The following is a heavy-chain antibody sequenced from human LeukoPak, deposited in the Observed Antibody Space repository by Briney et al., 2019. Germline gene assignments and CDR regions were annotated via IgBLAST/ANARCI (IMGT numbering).Heavy chain of an antibody. V-gene: IGHV3-21*01. CDR1: GFTFSSYS. Sequence: PGGSLRLSCAASGFTFSSYSMNWVRQAPGKGLEWVSSISSSSSYIYYADSVKGRFTISRDNAKNSLYLQMNSLRAEGTAVYYCARITIFGVVIIWETFDPWGQGTLVTVSS. J-gene: IGHJ5*02. D-gene: IGHD3-3*01. CDR2: ISSSSSYI. CDR3: ARITIFGVVIIWETFDP.